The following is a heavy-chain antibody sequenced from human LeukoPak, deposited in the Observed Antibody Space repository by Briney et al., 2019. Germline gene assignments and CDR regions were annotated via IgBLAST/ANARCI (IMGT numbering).Heavy chain of an antibody. D-gene: IGHD3-22*01. V-gene: IGHV3-20*04. CDR1: GFTFNNYG. J-gene: IGHJ4*02. CDR3: ARLRNYDSSGYYFEIDY. CDR2: INCNAVRV. Sequence: GGSLRLSCAASGFTFNNYGMSWDRQAPGKGLEWGSGINCNAVRVVYADSVKGRFTISRDNAKNSMYLQMNCLRAEDTAFYYCARLRNYDSSGYYFEIDYWGQGTLVTVSS.